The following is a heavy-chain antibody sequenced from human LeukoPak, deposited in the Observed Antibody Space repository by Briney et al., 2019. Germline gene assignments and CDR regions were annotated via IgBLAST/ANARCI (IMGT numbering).Heavy chain of an antibody. V-gene: IGHV3-30*18. J-gene: IGHJ3*02. CDR2: IPYDGNNK. CDR1: GLTFSTSI. CDR3: AKDIGGAFDI. Sequence: PGGSLRLSCAASGLTFSTSIMHWVRQAPGKGLEWVAVIPYDGNNKYYADSVKGRFTISRDNSKNTLYLQMDSLRAEDTAVYYCAKDIGGAFDIWGQGTMVTVSS.